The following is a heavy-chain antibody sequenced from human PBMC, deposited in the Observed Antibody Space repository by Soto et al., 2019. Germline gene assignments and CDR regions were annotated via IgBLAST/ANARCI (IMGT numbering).Heavy chain of an antibody. Sequence: QVHLVQSGAEVKKPGSSVKVSCKTSGGSFNNYAVSWVRQAPGQGLEWMGGIIPNFDTPNYAQKFQDRDTMIADESTSTVYMELRSLRSNDTAVYYCAVAMVREILIFESSGMHVWGQGTTVIVSS. CDR2: IIPNFDTP. CDR3: AVAMVREILIFESSGMHV. D-gene: IGHD3-10*01. V-gene: IGHV1-69*01. CDR1: GGSFNNYA. J-gene: IGHJ6*02.